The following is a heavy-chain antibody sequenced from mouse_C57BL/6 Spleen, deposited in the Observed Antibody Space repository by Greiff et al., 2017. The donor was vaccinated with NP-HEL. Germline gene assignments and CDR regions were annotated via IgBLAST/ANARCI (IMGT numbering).Heavy chain of an antibody. CDR1: GYAFSSSW. D-gene: IGHD1-1*01. J-gene: IGHJ1*03. V-gene: IGHV1-82*01. CDR3: ARGGSSSFDV. CDR2: IYPGDGDT. Sequence: QVQLQQSGPELVKPGASVKISCKASGYAFSSSWMNWVKQRPGKGLEWIGRIYPGDGDTNYNGKFKGKATLTADKSSSTAYMQLSSLTSEDAAVYFSARGGSSSFDVWGTGTTVTVSS.